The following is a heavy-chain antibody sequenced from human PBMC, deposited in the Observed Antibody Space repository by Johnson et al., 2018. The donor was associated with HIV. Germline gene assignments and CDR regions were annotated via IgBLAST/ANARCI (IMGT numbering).Heavy chain of an antibody. D-gene: IGHD6-13*01. CDR2: ISYDGSNK. J-gene: IGHJ3*02. Sequence: QMLLVESGGGVVQPGRSLRLSCAASGFTFSSYGMHWVRQAPGKGLEWVAVISYDGSNKYYVDSVKGRFTISRDNAKNSLYLQMNSLRAEDTAVYYCASSSSSWTSDPDDAFDIWGQGTMVTVSS. CDR1: GFTFSSYG. V-gene: IGHV3-30*03. CDR3: ASSSSSWTSDPDDAFDI.